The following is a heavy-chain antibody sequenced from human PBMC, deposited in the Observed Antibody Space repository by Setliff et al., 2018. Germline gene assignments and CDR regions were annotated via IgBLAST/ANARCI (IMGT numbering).Heavy chain of an antibody. Sequence: ASVKVSCKVSGYTLTELSMHWVRQAPGKGLEWMGGFDPEDGETIYAQKFQGRVTMTEDKSTSTAYMELSSLRSEDTAVYYCARSVGGVSVSSPFDYWGQGTLVTVSS. V-gene: IGHV1-24*01. J-gene: IGHJ4*02. CDR3: ARSVGGVSVSSPFDY. D-gene: IGHD3-16*02. CDR1: GYTLTELS. CDR2: FDPEDGET.